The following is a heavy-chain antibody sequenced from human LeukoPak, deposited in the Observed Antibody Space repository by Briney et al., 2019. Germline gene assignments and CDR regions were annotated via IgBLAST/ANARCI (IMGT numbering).Heavy chain of an antibody. CDR3: ARGPCSGGSCYHTPYYYYYYMDV. CDR2: IYYTGST. J-gene: IGHJ6*03. Sequence: SETLSLTCTVSGGSMSNYYWSWIRQSPGKGLEWIGYIYYTGSTIYNPSLRSRVTISVDTSKNQFSLKLSSVTAAETAVYYCARGPCSGGSCYHTPYYYYYYMDVWGKGTTVTVSS. D-gene: IGHD2-15*01. CDR1: GGSMSNYY. V-gene: IGHV4-59*01.